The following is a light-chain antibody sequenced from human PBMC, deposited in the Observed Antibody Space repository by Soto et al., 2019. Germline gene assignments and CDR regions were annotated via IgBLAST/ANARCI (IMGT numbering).Light chain of an antibody. V-gene: IGKV3-11*01. Sequence: EIVLTQSPATLSLSPGERATLSCRASQSVSSYLAWYQQKPGQAPRLLIYDASNRATGIPARFSGSGSGTDSTLTISSLEPEDFAVYYCQQRSNWPPLTFGGGTKVDI. CDR2: DAS. CDR3: QQRSNWPPLT. J-gene: IGKJ4*01. CDR1: QSVSSY.